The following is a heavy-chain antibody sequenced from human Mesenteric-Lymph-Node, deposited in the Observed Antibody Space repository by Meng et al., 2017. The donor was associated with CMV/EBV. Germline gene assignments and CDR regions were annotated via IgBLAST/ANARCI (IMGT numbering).Heavy chain of an antibody. CDR3: ARYRYGDSRYCDY. J-gene: IGHJ4*02. Sequence: GESLKISCTASGFTFSDYVLHWVRQAPGKGLEWVAVISYDESYEFADSVKGRFTISRDNSKNTMFLQMNNVRPDDTAVYYCARYRYGDSRYCDYWGQGTLVTVSS. CDR2: ISYDESYE. CDR1: GFTFSDYV. V-gene: IGHV3-30-3*01. D-gene: IGHD4-17*01.